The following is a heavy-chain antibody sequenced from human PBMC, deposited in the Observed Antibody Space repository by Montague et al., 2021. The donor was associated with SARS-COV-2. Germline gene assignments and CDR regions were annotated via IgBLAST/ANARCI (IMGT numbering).Heavy chain of an antibody. CDR2: IYYSGST. D-gene: IGHD3-9*01. Sequence: TLSLTCTVSGGSISSGGYYWSWIRQHPGKGLEWIGYIYYSGSTYYNPSLKSRVTISVDTSKNQFSLKLSSVTAADTAVYYCAGTYYDILTGYYNFDYWGQGTLVTVSS. V-gene: IGHV4-31*03. CDR3: AGTYYDILTGYYNFDY. CDR1: GGSISSGGYY. J-gene: IGHJ4*02.